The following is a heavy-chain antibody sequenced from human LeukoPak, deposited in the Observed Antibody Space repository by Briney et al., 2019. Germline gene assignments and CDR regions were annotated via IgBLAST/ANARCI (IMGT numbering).Heavy chain of an antibody. CDR2: IKSKSAGGTT. D-gene: IGHD6-13*01. J-gene: IGHJ4*02. CDR1: GLTFSSAW. Sequence: PGGSLRLSCAASGLTFSSAWMGWVRQAAGKGLEWIGRIKSKSAGGTTDYAAPVKGRFTISTDDSKNTLYLQMNSLRAEDTAVYYCAREGATAGSGYYFDYWGQGSLVTVSS. V-gene: IGHV3-15*01. CDR3: AREGATAGSGYYFDY.